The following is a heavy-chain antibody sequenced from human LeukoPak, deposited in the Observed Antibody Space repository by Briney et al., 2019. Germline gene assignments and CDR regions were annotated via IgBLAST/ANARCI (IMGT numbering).Heavy chain of an antibody. Sequence: GGPLRLSCAASGFTFNSYGMHWVRQAPGKGLGRVAFIRYDGSNKYYADSVKGRFTISRDNSKTTLYLQMQSLRAEDTAVYYCAKGGGYEAQYYYYYLDVWGKGTTVTISS. CDR1: GFTFNSYG. J-gene: IGHJ6*03. CDR3: AKGGGYEAQYYYYYLDV. D-gene: IGHD5-12*01. CDR2: IRYDGSNK. V-gene: IGHV3-30*02.